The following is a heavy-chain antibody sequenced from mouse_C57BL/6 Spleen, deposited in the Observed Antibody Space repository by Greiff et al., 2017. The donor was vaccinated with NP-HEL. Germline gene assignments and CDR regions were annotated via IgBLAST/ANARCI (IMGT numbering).Heavy chain of an antibody. CDR1: GYTFTSYW. V-gene: IGHV1-53*01. D-gene: IGHD1-1*01. CDR3: ARDIYYYGSSYGYYAMDY. J-gene: IGHJ4*01. CDR2: INPSNGGT. Sequence: QVQLQQPGTELVKPGASVKLSCKASGYTFTSYWMHWVKQRPGQGLEWIGNINPSNGGTNYNEKFKSKATLTVDKSSSTAYMQLSSLTSEDSAVYDCARDIYYYGSSYGYYAMDYWGQGTSVTVSS.